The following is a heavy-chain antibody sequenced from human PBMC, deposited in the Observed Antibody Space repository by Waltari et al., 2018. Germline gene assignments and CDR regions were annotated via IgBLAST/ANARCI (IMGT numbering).Heavy chain of an antibody. CDR1: GDTFSTYD. CDR3: ARDVSLVVTDDDPDI. D-gene: IGHD3-16*01. Sequence: QVQLVQSGAEVKKPGSSVKVSFKASGDTFSTYDITWVRQAPGQGLEWMGGTIPIFDTPSYPQKFQGRVTITADASTKTAYMELSSLRSEDTAVYYCARDVSLVVTDDDPDIWGQGTMVTVSS. J-gene: IGHJ3*02. CDR2: TIPIFDTP. V-gene: IGHV1-69*12.